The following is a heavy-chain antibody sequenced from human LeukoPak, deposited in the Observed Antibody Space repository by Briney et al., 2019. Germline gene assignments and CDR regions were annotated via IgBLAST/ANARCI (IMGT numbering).Heavy chain of an antibody. V-gene: IGHV3-23*01. CDR1: GFTFSSYA. J-gene: IGHJ4*02. CDR2: IRGSGGTT. CDR3: AKAPYYDILTGYSYFDY. D-gene: IGHD3-9*01. Sequence: GGSLRLSCAASGFTFSSYAMSWVRQAPGKGLEWVSAIRGSGGTTYYADSVKGRFTISRDNSKNTLYLQMNSLRAEDTAVYHCAKAPYYDILTGYSYFDYWGQGTLVTVSS.